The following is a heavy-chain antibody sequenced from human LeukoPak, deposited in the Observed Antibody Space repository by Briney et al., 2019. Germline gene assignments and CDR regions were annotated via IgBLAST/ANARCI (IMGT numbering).Heavy chain of an antibody. CDR3: AREVVGTTIKNFDS. CDR1: GDISSSDY. Sequence: GASVKVSCKASGDISSSDYIHWVRQAPGQGLEWMGTINPSGGNTGYAQKFHGRVSMTRDTSTSTVYMDLGSLKSEDTAMYYCAREVVGTTIKNFDSWGQGTLVTVSS. D-gene: IGHD4-11*01. CDR2: INPSGGNT. V-gene: IGHV1-46*01. J-gene: IGHJ4*02.